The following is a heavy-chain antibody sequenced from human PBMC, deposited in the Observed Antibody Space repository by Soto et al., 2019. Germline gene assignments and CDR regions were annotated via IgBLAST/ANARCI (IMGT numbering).Heavy chain of an antibody. CDR3: AKQYYYDSSGYYIPFDY. D-gene: IGHD3-22*01. CDR2: ISGSGGST. CDR1: GFTFSSYA. V-gene: IGHV3-23*01. Sequence: SLRLSCAASGFTFSSYAMSWVRQAPGKGLEWASAISGSGGSTYYADSVKGRFTISRDNSKNTLYLQMNSLRAEDTAVYYCAKQYYYDSSGYYIPFDYWGQGTLVTVSS. J-gene: IGHJ4*02.